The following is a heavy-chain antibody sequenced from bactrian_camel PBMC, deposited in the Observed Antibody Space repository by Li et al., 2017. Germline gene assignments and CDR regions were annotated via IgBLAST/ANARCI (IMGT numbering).Heavy chain of an antibody. CDR3: AKDAGRDGLAWLYQY. V-gene: IGHV3S31*01. Sequence: VQLVESGGGLVQPGGSLRLSCAASGFTFSTYAMNWVRQAPGKGFEWVSLISSSGGSTLYADSVKGRFTISRDNAKNTLYLQLNSLRTEDTAMYYCAKDAGRDGLAWLYQYWGQGTQVTVS. CDR2: ISSSGGST. D-gene: IGHD1*01. J-gene: IGHJ4*01. CDR1: GFTFSTYA.